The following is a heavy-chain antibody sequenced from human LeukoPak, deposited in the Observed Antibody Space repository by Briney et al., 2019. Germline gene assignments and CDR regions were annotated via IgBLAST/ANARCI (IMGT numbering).Heavy chain of an antibody. CDR3: AKDKVPAAYYYGLDV. V-gene: IGHV3-30*18. CDR2: ISYDGSNK. Sequence: GRSLRLSCAASGFTFSSYGMHWVRQAPGKGLEWVAVISYDGSNKYYADSVKGRFTISRDNSKNTLYLQMNSLRAEDTAVYYCAKDKVPAAYYYGLDVWGKGTTVTVSS. J-gene: IGHJ6*04. D-gene: IGHD2-2*01. CDR1: GFTFSSYG.